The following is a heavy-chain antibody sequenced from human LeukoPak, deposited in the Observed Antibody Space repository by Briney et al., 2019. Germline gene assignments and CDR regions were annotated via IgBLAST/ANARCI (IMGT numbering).Heavy chain of an antibody. CDR1: GGSTSSGSHS. D-gene: IGHD2-2*01. CDR2: IYHNGST. V-gene: IGHV4-30-2*01. J-gene: IGHJ6*04. CDR3: ARLIVVIPKKNDYHYYYCMDV. Sequence: SSETLSLTCAVSGGSTSSGSHSWSWIRQPPGKGLECIGFIYHNGSTYHNPSLKSRVTISVDRSKNQFSLRLSSVTAADTAVYYCARLIVVIPKKNDYHYYYCMDVWGKGTTVTVSS.